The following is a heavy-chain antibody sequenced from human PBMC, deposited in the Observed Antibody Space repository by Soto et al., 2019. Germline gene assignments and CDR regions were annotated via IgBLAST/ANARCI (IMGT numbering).Heavy chain of an antibody. D-gene: IGHD6-19*01. Sequence: SVKVSCKASGGTFSSYAISWVRQAPGQGLEWMGGIIPIFGTANYAQKFQGRVTITADESTSTAYMEPSSLRSEDTAVYYCAAGYSSGWVWAHYYYGMDVWGQGTTVTVSS. CDR3: AAGYSSGWVWAHYYYGMDV. CDR2: IIPIFGTA. CDR1: GGTFSSYA. J-gene: IGHJ6*02. V-gene: IGHV1-69*13.